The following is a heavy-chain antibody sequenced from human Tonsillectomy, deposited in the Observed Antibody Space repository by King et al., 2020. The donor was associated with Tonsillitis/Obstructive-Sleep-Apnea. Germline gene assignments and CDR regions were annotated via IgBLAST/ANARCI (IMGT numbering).Heavy chain of an antibody. Sequence: ITLKESGPTLVKPTQTLTLTCTFSGFSLSTSGVGVGWIRQPPGKALEWLALIYWDDDKRYSPSLKSRLTITKDTSKNQVVLTMTNIDPVDTATYYCAHHDYRFNFDYWGQGTLVTVSS. CDR3: AHHDYRFNFDY. D-gene: IGHD4-11*01. J-gene: IGHJ4*02. CDR1: GFSLSTSGVG. CDR2: IYWDDDK. V-gene: IGHV2-5*02.